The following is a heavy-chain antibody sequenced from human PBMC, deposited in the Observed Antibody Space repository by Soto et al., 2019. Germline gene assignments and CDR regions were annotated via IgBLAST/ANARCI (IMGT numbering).Heavy chain of an antibody. CDR2: ISAYNGNT. Sequence: ASVKVSCKASGYTFTNYGISWVRQAPGQGLEWMGWISAYNGNTDYAQKFQGRVTMSTDISATTAYMELRSLRSDDTAGYYCARDRSSSSHWGQGTLVTVSS. CDR3: ARDRSSSSH. V-gene: IGHV1-18*01. J-gene: IGHJ4*02. CDR1: GYTFTNYG. D-gene: IGHD6-6*01.